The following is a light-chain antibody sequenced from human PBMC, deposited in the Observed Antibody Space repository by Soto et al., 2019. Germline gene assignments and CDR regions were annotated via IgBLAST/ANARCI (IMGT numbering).Light chain of an antibody. CDR3: HQYASSRT. CDR1: QSVSSRY. J-gene: IGKJ1*01. CDR2: AAS. V-gene: IGKV3-20*01. Sequence: EIVLTQSPVTLSLSPGERATLSCSASQSVSSRYFAWYQQKPGQAPRLLIYAASSRAAGIPDRFSGSGSGTDFSLTIRRLEPEDFALYYCHQYASSRTFGPGTKVE.